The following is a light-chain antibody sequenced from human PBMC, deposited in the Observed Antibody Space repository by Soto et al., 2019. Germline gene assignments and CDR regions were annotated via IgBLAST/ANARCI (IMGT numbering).Light chain of an antibody. CDR3: SSYTGSSTFV. V-gene: IGLV2-14*01. J-gene: IGLJ1*01. CDR2: DVN. CDR1: SSDVGGYDY. Sequence: SVLTQPASVTRSPGQWITISCTGTSSDVGGYDYVSWYQQLPGKAPKLLIYDVNNRPSGVSHRFSGSKSGNTASLTISGLQAEDEADYYCSSYTGSSTFVFGTGTKVTVL.